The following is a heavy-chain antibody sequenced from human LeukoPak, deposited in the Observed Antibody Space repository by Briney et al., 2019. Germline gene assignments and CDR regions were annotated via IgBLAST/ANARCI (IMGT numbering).Heavy chain of an antibody. V-gene: IGHV3-23*01. D-gene: IGHD3-22*01. J-gene: IGHJ4*02. CDR3: AKSGRQGRSGYYFPFFDS. CDR1: GFTFSDYA. Sequence: PGGSLRLSCVASGFTFSDYAMSWVRQAPGKGLEWVAIISGSGGVTYYADSVKGRFTVSRDTSKSTLHLQMESLRVEDTAVYFCAKSGRQGRSGYYFPFFDSWGQGARVTVSS. CDR2: ISGSGGVT.